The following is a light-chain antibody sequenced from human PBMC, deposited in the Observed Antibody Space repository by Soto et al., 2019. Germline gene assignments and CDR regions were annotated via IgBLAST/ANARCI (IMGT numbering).Light chain of an antibody. J-gene: IGKJ5*01. CDR3: QQYGSLIT. V-gene: IGKV3-20*01. CDR2: GAF. Sequence: EIVMTQSPATLSLSPGERATLSCRASQSLTSSYLAWYQQKPGQAPRLLIYGAFSRATGIPDRFSGSGSGTDFTLTISRLEPEDFAVYYCQQYGSLITFGQGTRLEIK. CDR1: QSLTSSY.